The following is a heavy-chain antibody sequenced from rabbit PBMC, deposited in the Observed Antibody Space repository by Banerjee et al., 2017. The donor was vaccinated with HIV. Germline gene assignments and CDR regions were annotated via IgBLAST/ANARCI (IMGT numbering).Heavy chain of an antibody. CDR2: IYAGSTGTI. V-gene: IGHV1S40*01. J-gene: IGHJ6*01. D-gene: IGHD1-1*01. Sequence: QSLEESGGDLVKPGASLTLTCTASGFSFSAVHWIYWVRQAPGKGLEWIGTIYAGSTGTIDFASWAKGRFTISKTSSTTVTLQMTSLTAADTATYFCARDDGSSGYWGYFGLWGPGTLVTVS. CDR3: ARDDGSSGYWGYFGL. CDR1: GFSFSAVHW.